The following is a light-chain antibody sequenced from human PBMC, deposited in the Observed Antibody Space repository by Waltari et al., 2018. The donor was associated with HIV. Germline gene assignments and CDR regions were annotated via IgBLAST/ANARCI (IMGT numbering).Light chain of an antibody. V-gene: IGLV3-27*01. J-gene: IGLJ2*01. Sequence: SYELTQPSSVSVSPGQTARITCPGDLLAKKYARWLPQKPGQAPVLVIYKDSERPSVIPERFSGSSSGTTVTLTISGAQVEDEADYYCYSAAYNNLGVFGGGTKLTVL. CDR2: KDS. CDR1: LLAKKY. CDR3: YSAAYNNLGV.